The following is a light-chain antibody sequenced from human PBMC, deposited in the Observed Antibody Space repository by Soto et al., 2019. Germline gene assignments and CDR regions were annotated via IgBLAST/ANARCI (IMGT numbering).Light chain of an antibody. CDR1: QSVSSY. J-gene: IGKJ1*01. CDR3: QQRSNWPWT. Sequence: IVLTQSPATLSLSPGERATLSCRASQSVSSYLAWYQQKPGQAPRLLIYDASNRATGIPARFSGSGSGTDFTLTISSREPEDFAVYYCQQRSNWPWTFGQGTKVEIK. V-gene: IGKV3-11*01. CDR2: DAS.